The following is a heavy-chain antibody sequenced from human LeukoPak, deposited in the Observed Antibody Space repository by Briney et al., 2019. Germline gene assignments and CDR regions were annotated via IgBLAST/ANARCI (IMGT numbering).Heavy chain of an antibody. CDR2: ISGRDEST. CDR3: AKVTGTTNY. CDR1: GLTFSNHA. V-gene: IGHV3-23*01. Sequence: GGSLRLSCAVSGLTFSNHALSWVRQAPGKGLEWVSAISGRDESTYYADSVKGRFTISRDNSKSMLYLQMSSLRAEDTAVYHCAKVTGTTNYWGQGTLVTVSS. D-gene: IGHD1-1*01. J-gene: IGHJ4*02.